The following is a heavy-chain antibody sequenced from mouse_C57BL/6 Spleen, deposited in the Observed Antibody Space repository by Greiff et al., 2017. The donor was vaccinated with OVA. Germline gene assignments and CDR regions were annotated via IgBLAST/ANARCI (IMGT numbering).Heavy chain of an antibody. V-gene: IGHV1-69*01. CDR1: GYTFTSYW. J-gene: IGHJ3*01. CDR3: ARRGQGGFAY. CDR2: IDPSDSYT. Sequence: VLLQQPGAELVMPGASVNLSCKASGYTFTSYWMHWVKQRPGQGLEWIGVIDPSDSYTNYNQKFKGMSTLTVDNSTSTAYIQLSSLTSEDAAVYYGARRGQGGFAYWGQGTLVTVSA.